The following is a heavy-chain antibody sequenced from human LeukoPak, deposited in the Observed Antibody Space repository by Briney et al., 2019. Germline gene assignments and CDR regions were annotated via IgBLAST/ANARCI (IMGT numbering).Heavy chain of an antibody. CDR1: GYSFTSYW. J-gene: IGHJ4*02. V-gene: IGHV5-10-1*01. CDR2: IDPSDSYT. CDR3: ARHYGAAGDFDY. D-gene: IGHD6-13*01. Sequence: PGGSLRLSCKGSGYSFTSYWISWVRQMPGKGLEWMGRIDPSDSYTNYSPSFEGHVTISADKSICTAYLQWSSLKASDIATYYCARHYGAAGDFDYWGQGTLVTVSS.